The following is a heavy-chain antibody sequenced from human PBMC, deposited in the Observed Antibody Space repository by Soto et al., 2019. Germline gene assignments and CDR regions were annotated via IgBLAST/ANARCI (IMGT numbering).Heavy chain of an antibody. D-gene: IGHD3-9*01. CDR2: ISYDGSNK. CDR1: GFTFSSYG. Sequence: QVQLVESGGGVVQPGRSLRLSCAASGFTFSSYGMHWVRQAPGKGLEWVAVISYDGSNKYYADSVKGRFTIARDNSKNTLYLKMNSLRAEDTAVYYCAKDLVAIFLAMDVWGQGTTVTVSS. J-gene: IGHJ6*02. CDR3: AKDLVAIFLAMDV. V-gene: IGHV3-30*18.